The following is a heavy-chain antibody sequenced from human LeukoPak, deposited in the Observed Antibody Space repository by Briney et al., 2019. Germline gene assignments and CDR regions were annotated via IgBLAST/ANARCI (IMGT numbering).Heavy chain of an antibody. CDR3: AGFFYDETNAAFDI. Sequence: GASVKVSCKASGVSFTFTSHAITWVRQAPGQGLEWMGGFIPILGAATYAQRFQGRVTITTDESTRTVYMELSRLRSEDSAMYYCAGFFYDETNAAFDIWGQGTKVTVSS. J-gene: IGHJ3*02. CDR2: FIPILGAA. V-gene: IGHV1-69*05. CDR1: GVSFTFTSHA. D-gene: IGHD2/OR15-2a*01.